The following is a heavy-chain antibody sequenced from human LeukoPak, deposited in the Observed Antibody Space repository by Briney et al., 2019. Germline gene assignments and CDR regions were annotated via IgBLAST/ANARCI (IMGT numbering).Heavy chain of an antibody. J-gene: IGHJ4*02. V-gene: IGHV1-8*01. CDR2: MNPNSGKT. CDR1: GYTLTSYD. Sequence: ASVKVSCKASGYTLTSYDINWVRQATGQGLEWMGWMNPNSGKTGYAQKFQGRITITRNTSISTAYMELSSLRSEDTAVYYCTRETPSRYFDYWGQGTLVTVSS. CDR3: TRETPSRYFDY. D-gene: IGHD4-23*01.